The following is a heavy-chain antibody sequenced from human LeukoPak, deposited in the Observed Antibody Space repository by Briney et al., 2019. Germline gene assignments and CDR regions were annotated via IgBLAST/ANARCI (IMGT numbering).Heavy chain of an antibody. CDR1: GFTFSSYA. Sequence: GRSLRLSCAASGFTFSSYAMSWVRQAPGKGLEWVSGISGSGGSTYYADSVKGRFTIRRDNSKNTLYLQMNSLRAEDTAVYYCAKDVTHYYDSSGYGYFDYWGQGTLVTVSS. J-gene: IGHJ4*02. CDR3: AKDVTHYYDSSGYGYFDY. CDR2: ISGSGGST. V-gene: IGHV3-23*01. D-gene: IGHD3-22*01.